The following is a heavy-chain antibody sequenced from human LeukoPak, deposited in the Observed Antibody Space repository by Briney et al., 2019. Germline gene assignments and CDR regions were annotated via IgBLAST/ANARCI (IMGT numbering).Heavy chain of an antibody. J-gene: IGHJ4*02. CDR1: GFTFSSYG. CDR3: AKLLYYYDSIQPY. D-gene: IGHD3-22*01. CDR2: ISGSGGST. Sequence: HTGGSLRLSCAASGFTFSSYGVSWVRHAPGKGLEWVSAISGSGGSTYYADSVKGRFTISRDNSKNTLYLQMNSLRAEDTAVYYCAKLLYYYDSIQPYWGQGTLVTVSS. V-gene: IGHV3-23*01.